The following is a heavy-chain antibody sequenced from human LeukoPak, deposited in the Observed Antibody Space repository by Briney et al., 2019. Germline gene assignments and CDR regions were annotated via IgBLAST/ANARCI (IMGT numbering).Heavy chain of an antibody. CDR1: GFTLSSYG. CDR3: ARNKGNVAATPAYYYGTDV. CDR2: IWYDGSNK. Sequence: PGGCLRLSCAPSGFTLSSYGMHRVRQAPGTGREGVAVIWYDGSNKYYADSVKRRLTISRDNYKNTLYLQMNSLRAEDTAVYYCARNKGNVAATPAYYYGTDVWGQGTTVSVSS. D-gene: IGHD2-15*01. V-gene: IGHV3-33*08. J-gene: IGHJ6*02.